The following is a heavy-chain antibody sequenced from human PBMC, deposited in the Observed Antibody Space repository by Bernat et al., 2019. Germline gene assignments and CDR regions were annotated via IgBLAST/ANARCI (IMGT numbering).Heavy chain of an antibody. V-gene: IGHV3-23*01. CDR2: ISETGGRT. Sequence: EVQLLESGGGLVQPGGSLRLSCAAPGSTLRKYAMNWVRQAPGRWLEWVSSISETGGRTYYADSVKGRFTISRDNSKNTLYLQMNSLRAGDTAVYYCAKDKAGTTSFDDWGQGTLVTVSS. CDR1: GSTLRKYA. D-gene: IGHD1-7*01. CDR3: AKDKAGTTSFDD. J-gene: IGHJ4*02.